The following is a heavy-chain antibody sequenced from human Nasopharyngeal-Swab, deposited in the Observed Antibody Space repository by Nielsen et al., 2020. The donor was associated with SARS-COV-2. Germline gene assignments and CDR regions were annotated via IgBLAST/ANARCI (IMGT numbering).Heavy chain of an antibody. CDR3: ARDREVTATTFDY. D-gene: IGHD2-21*02. V-gene: IGHV7-4-1*02. Sequence: ASVKVSCRASGYTFTSYAMNWVRQAPGQGLEWMGWINTNTGNPTYAQGFTGRFVFSLDTSVSTAYLQISSLRAEDAAVYYCARDREVTATTFDYWGQGTLVTVSS. CDR1: GYTFTSYA. CDR2: INTNTGNP. J-gene: IGHJ4*02.